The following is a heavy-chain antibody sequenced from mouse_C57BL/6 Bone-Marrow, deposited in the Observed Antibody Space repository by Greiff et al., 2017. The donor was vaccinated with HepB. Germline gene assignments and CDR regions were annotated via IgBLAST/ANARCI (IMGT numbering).Heavy chain of an antibody. CDR3: ARDGGLL. J-gene: IGHJ2*01. V-gene: IGHV3-6*01. Sequence: EVQLQQSGPGLVKPSQSLSLTCSVTGYSITSGYYWNWIRQFPGNKLEWMGYISYDGSNNYNPSLKNRISITRDTSKNQFFLKLNSVTTEDTATYYCARDGGLLWGQGTTLTVSS. D-gene: IGHD3-1*01. CDR1: GYSITSGYY. CDR2: ISYDGSN.